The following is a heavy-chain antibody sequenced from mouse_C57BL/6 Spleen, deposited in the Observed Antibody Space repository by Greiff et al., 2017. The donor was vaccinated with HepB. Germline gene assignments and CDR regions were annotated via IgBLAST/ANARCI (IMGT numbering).Heavy chain of an antibody. V-gene: IGHV1-18*01. CDR2: INPNNGGT. J-gene: IGHJ4*01. CDR3: ARTEGWGMEAVAPMDY. CDR1: GYTFTDYN. Sequence: EVQLKESGPELVKPGASVKIPCKASGYTFTDYNMDWVKQSHGKSLEWIGDINPNNGGTIYNQKFKGKATLTVDKSSSTAYMELRSLTSEDTAVYYCARTEGWGMEAVAPMDYWGQGTSVTVSS. D-gene: IGHD1-3*01.